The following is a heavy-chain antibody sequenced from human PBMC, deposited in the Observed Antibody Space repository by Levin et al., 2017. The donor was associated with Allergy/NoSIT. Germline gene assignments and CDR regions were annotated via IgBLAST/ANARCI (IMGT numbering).Heavy chain of an antibody. D-gene: IGHD6-19*01. CDR3: ARNAVAGRVVDYYYYMDV. CDR1: GFTFRRNA. V-gene: IGHV3-30-3*01. Sequence: GESLKISCAASGFTFRRNAMHWVRQSPGEGLEWMAVISDDGSNQFYADSVKGRFTISRDNSKNTLYLQMNSLSAEDSALYYCARNAVAGRVVDYYYYMDVWGKGTTVTVSS. J-gene: IGHJ6*03. CDR2: ISDDGSNQ.